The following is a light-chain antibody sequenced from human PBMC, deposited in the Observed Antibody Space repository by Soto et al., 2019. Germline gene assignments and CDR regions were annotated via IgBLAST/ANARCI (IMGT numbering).Light chain of an antibody. V-gene: IGLV2-18*02. CDR1: SSDVGRYNR. J-gene: IGLJ1*01. CDR2: EVS. Sequence: QSVLTQPPSVSGSPGQSVAISCTGTSSDVGRYNRVSWYHQPPGAAPKLKIYEVSNRPSGVPDRFSGSKSGNTASLTISGLQAEDETDYYCNSYTGSSTYVFGTGTKLNVL. CDR3: NSYTGSSTYV.